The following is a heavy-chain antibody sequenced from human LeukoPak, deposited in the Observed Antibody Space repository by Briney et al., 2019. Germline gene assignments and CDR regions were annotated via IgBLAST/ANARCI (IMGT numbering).Heavy chain of an antibody. D-gene: IGHD3-10*01. CDR1: GGTFSSYA. V-gene: IGHV1-69*05. CDR2: IIPIFGTA. CDR3: ARDYYGSGSSDY. Sequence: EASVKVSCKASGGTFSSYAISWVRQAPGQGLEWMGGIIPIFGTANYAQKFQGRVTITTDESTSTAYMELSSLRSDDTAVYYCARDYYGSGSSDYWGQGTLVTVSS. J-gene: IGHJ4*02.